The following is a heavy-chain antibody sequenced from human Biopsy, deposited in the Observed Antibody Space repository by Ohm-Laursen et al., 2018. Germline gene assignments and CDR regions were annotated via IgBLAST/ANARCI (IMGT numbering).Heavy chain of an antibody. CDR2: INWNSGSI. V-gene: IGHV3-9*01. Sequence: SLRLSCAASGFTFDDYAMHWVRQAPGKGLEWVSAINWNSGSIDYADSVKGRFTITRDNAENSLYLQMNSLRAKYTALYYCAKDKGDNGGTNAPSMNVWGQGTTVTVSS. CDR1: GFTFDDYA. D-gene: IGHD7-27*01. CDR3: AKDKGDNGGTNAPSMNV. J-gene: IGHJ6*02.